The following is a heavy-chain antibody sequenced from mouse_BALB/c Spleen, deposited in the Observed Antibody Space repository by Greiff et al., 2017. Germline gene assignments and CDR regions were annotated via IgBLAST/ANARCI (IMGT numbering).Heavy chain of an antibody. J-gene: IGHJ1*01. V-gene: IGHV5-6*01. CDR2: ISSGGSYT. CDR1: GFTFSSYG. Sequence: EVQLVESGGDLVKPGGSLKLSCAASGFTFSSYGMSWVRQTPDKRLEWVATISSGGSYTYYPDSVKGRFTISRDNAKNTLYLQMSSLESEDTAMYLFARQKYGNYHWYLDVWGAGTTVTVSS. D-gene: IGHD2-10*02. CDR3: ARQKYGNYHWYLDV.